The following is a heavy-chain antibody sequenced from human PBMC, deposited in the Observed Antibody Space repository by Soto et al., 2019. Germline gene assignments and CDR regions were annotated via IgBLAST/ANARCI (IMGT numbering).Heavy chain of an antibody. CDR2: IYYSGST. CDR1: GGSISSYY. Sequence: SETLSLTCTVSGGSISSYYWSWIRQPPGKGLEWIGYIYYSGSTNYNPSLKSRVTISVDTSKNQFSLKLSSVTAADTAVYYCARQAPYGDYGNYFDYWGQGTLVTVSS. D-gene: IGHD4-17*01. V-gene: IGHV4-59*08. J-gene: IGHJ4*02. CDR3: ARQAPYGDYGNYFDY.